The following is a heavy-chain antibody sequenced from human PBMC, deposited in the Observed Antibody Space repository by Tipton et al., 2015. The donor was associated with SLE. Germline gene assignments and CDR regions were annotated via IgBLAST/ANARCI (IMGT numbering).Heavy chain of an antibody. Sequence: SLRLSCAASGFTFSSYGMHWVRQAPGTGLEWVAFIRYDGSNKYYADSVKGRFTISRDNSKNTLYLQMNSLRAEDTAVYYCAKDGSRGLRPIAAAGRYYFDYWGQGTLVTVSS. D-gene: IGHD6-13*01. CDR1: GFTFSSYG. J-gene: IGHJ4*02. CDR3: AKDGSRGLRPIAAAGRYYFDY. V-gene: IGHV3-30*02. CDR2: IRYDGSNK.